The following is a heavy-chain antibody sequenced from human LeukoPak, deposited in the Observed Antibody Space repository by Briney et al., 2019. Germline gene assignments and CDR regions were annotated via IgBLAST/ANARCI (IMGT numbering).Heavy chain of an antibody. Sequence: GGSLRLSCAASGFTFSSYEMNWVRQAPGKGLEWVSYISSSGSTIYYADSVKGRFTISRDNAKNSLYLQMNSLRAEDTALYFCARDATTEPGTVYMDVWGKGTTVTITS. CDR3: ARDATTEPGTVYMDV. D-gene: IGHD6-13*01. CDR1: GFTFSSYE. V-gene: IGHV3-48*03. J-gene: IGHJ6*03. CDR2: ISSSGSTI.